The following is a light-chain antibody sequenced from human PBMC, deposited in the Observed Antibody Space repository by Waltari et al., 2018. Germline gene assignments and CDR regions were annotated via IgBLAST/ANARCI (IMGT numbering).Light chain of an antibody. V-gene: IGLV1-40*01. CDR1: SSNIGAGSD. J-gene: IGLJ1*01. Sequence: QSVLTQPPSVSGASGQRVTISCTGSSSNIGAGSDVHWYQQLPGTAPKLLIYGNTNRPSGVPDRISASKSGTSASLAITGLQAEDEADYYCQSYDSSLSSSVFGPGTQVTVL. CDR3: QSYDSSLSSSV. CDR2: GNT.